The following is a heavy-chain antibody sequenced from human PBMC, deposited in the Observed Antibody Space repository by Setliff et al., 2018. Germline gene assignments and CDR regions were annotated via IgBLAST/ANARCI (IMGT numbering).Heavy chain of an antibody. CDR1: GFTFSSYG. J-gene: IGHJ4*02. CDR2: VRYDEGNK. Sequence: PGGSLRLSCAASGFTFSSYGMHWVRQAPGKGLEWVTFVRYDEGNKYYADSVKGRFTVSRDNSQNTVYLQMNSLRAEDTAVYYCARAGMASINRKGVFEYWGQGTLVTVSS. CDR3: ARAGMASINRKGVFEY. D-gene: IGHD3-10*01. V-gene: IGHV3-30*02.